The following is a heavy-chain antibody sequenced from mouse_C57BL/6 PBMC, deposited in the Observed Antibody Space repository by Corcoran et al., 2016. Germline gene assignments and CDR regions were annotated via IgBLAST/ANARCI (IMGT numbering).Heavy chain of an antibody. J-gene: IGHJ3*01. D-gene: IGHD1-1*01. CDR3: ARHYYGSSLAY. CDR2: INPYSGVP. Sequence: QIQLVQSGPELKKPGETVKISCKASGYSFTTYGMSWVKQAPGKGLKWMGWINPYSGVPTFADDFKGRFAFSLETSASTAYLQINNLKNEDTATYFCARHYYGSSLAYWGQGTLVTVST. CDR1: GYSFTTYG. V-gene: IGHV9-3*01.